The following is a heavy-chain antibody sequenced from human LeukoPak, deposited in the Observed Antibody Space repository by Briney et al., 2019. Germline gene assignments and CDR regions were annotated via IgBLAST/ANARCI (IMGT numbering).Heavy chain of an antibody. CDR3: ARVDYGSGSYGYYYYYYMDV. J-gene: IGHJ6*03. D-gene: IGHD3-10*01. CDR2: ISTTSDYI. V-gene: IGHV3-21*01. Sequence: GGSLRLSCAASGFTFSSYNMNWVRQAPGKGLEWVSSISTTSDYIYYADSLKGRFTISRDNAKNSLYLQMNSLRAEDTAVYYCARVDYGSGSYGYYYYYYMDVWGKGTTVTISS. CDR1: GFTFSSYN.